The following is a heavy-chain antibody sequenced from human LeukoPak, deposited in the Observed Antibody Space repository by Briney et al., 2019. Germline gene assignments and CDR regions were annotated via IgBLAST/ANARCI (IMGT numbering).Heavy chain of an antibody. CDR2: VSYEGRTQ. D-gene: IGHD4-17*01. CDR3: AKGGVDH. J-gene: IGHJ4*02. CDR1: GFTFSNYG. Sequence: GRSLRLSCAASGFTFSNYGMHWVRQSPGQGLEWVAVVSYEGRTQYYADSVKGRFTISRDNSKNTLFLQMNSLRAEDTAIYYCAKGGVDHWGQGTLVTVSS. V-gene: IGHV3-30*18.